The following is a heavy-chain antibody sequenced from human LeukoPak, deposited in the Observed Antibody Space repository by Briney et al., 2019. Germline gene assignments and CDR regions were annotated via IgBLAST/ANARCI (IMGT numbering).Heavy chain of an antibody. CDR1: GFTFSDYY. V-gene: IGHV3-11*04. CDR3: ARAPSGQGYCSGGSCDRGVDDY. D-gene: IGHD2-15*01. J-gene: IGHJ4*02. Sequence: PGGSLRLSCAASGFTFSDYYMSWIRQAPGKGLEWVSYISSSGSTIYYADSVKGRFTISRDNAKNSLYLQMNSLRAEDTAVYYCARAPSGQGYCSGGSCDRGVDDYWGQGTLVTVSS. CDR2: ISSSGSTI.